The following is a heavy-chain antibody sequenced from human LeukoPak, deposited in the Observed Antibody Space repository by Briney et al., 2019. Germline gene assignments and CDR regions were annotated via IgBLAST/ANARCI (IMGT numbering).Heavy chain of an antibody. D-gene: IGHD4-17*01. J-gene: IGHJ4*02. CDR1: GFTFSSYA. CDR3: AKDLHDYGDYEGVFDY. Sequence: GGSLRLSCAASGFTFSSYAMSWVRQAPGKGLEWVSAISGSGGSTYYADSVKGRFTISRDNSKNTLYLQMNSLRAEDTAVYYCAKDLHDYGDYEGVFDYWGQGTLVTVSS. V-gene: IGHV3-23*01. CDR2: ISGSGGST.